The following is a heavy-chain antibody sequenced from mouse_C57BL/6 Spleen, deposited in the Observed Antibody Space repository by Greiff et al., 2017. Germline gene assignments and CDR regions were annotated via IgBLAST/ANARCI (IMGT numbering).Heavy chain of an antibody. Sequence: EVKLVESGPGLVKPSQSLSLTCSVTGYSITSGYYWNWIRQFPGNKLEWMGYISYDGSNNYNPSLKNRISITRDTSKNQFFLKLNSVTTEDTATYYCARGPPQLGSSWFAYWGQGTLVTVSA. D-gene: IGHD4-1*02. V-gene: IGHV3-6*01. CDR2: ISYDGSN. J-gene: IGHJ3*01. CDR3: ARGPPQLGSSWFAY. CDR1: GYSITSGYY.